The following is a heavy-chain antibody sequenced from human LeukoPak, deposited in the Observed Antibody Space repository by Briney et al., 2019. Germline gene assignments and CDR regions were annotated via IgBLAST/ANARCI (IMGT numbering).Heavy chain of an antibody. CDR1: GFTFRSYW. D-gene: IGHD6-19*01. Sequence: GGSLRLSCAASGFTFRSYWMHWVRQAPGKGLVWVSRINSDGSITSHADSVKGRFTISRDNAKNTLFLQMNSLRVEDTAVYHCARSGWTGDAFDIWGQGTMVTVSS. CDR2: INSDGSIT. J-gene: IGHJ3*02. V-gene: IGHV3-74*01. CDR3: ARSGWTGDAFDI.